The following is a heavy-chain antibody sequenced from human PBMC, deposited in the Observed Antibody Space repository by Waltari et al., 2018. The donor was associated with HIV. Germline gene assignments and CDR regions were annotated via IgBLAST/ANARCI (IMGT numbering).Heavy chain of an antibody. V-gene: IGHV4-39*07. CDR1: GGSISSSSYY. CDR2: IYYSGIT. D-gene: IGHD3-3*01. Sequence: QLQLQESGPGLVKPSETLSLTCTVSGGSISSSSYYWGWIRQPPGKGLEWIGSIYYSGITYYNPSHKSRVTISVDTSKNQFSLKLSSVTAADTAVYYCARRTIFGVVNYGMDVWGQGTTVTVSS. CDR3: ARRTIFGVVNYGMDV. J-gene: IGHJ6*02.